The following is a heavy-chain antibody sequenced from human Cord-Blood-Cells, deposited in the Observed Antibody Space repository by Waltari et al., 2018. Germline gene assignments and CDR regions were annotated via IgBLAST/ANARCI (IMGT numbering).Heavy chain of an antibody. CDR3: ASLNSNYDAFDI. CDR2: IYYRGRT. Sequence: QVQLQESGPGLVKPSQTLSLTCTVPGGSISSGGYYWSWIRQHPGKGLEWIGYIYYRGRTYYNPSLKSRVTISVDTSKNQFSLKLSSVTAADTAEYYCASLNSNYDAFDIWGQGTMVTVSS. CDR1: GGSISSGGYY. V-gene: IGHV4-31*03. J-gene: IGHJ3*02. D-gene: IGHD4-4*01.